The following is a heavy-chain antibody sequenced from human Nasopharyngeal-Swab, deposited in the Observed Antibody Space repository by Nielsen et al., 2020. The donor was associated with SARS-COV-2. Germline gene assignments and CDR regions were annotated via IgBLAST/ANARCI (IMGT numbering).Heavy chain of an antibody. Sequence: GESLKISCAASGFTFSSYAMSWVRQAPGKGLEWVSGISGSGGSIYYADSVKGRFTISRDNAKNSLYLQMNSLRDEDTAVYYCARKGYCSGGSCKPLDYWGQGTLVTVSS. D-gene: IGHD2-15*01. CDR2: ISGSGGSI. J-gene: IGHJ4*02. V-gene: IGHV3-23*01. CDR3: ARKGYCSGGSCKPLDY. CDR1: GFTFSSYA.